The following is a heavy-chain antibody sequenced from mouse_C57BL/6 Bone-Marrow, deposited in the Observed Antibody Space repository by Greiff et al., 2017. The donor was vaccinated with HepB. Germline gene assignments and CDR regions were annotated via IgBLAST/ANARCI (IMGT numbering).Heavy chain of an antibody. V-gene: IGHV1-4*01. CDR2: INPSSGYT. Sequence: QVQLQQSGAELARPGASVKMSCKASGYTFTSYTMHWVKQRPGQGLEWIGYINPSSGYTKYNQKFKDKATLTADKSSSTAYMQLSSLTSEDSAVYYCASYDGSQVYFDYWGQGTTLTVSS. J-gene: IGHJ2*01. CDR3: ASYDGSQVYFDY. CDR1: GYTFTSYT. D-gene: IGHD2-3*01.